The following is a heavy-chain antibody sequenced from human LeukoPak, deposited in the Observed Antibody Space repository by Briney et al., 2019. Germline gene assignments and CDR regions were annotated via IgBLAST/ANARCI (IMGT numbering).Heavy chain of an antibody. CDR3: ARGLSASYDFNWFDS. J-gene: IGHJ5*01. Sequence: PSKTLSLTCTVSGGSISGYYWSWIRQPAGKGPEWMGRINTSGTTRYDPSLKGRVTMSVDTSKNQFSLKLTSVTAADTAVYYCARGLSASYDFNWFDSWGQGTLVTVSS. CDR2: INTSGTT. V-gene: IGHV4-4*07. D-gene: IGHD2/OR15-2a*01. CDR1: GGSISGYY.